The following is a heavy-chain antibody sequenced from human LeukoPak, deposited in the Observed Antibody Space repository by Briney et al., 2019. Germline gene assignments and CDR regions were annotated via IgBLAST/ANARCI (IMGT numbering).Heavy chain of an antibody. Sequence: ASVKVSCKASGGTFISYAISWVRQAPGQGLEWMGRIIPTFGTANYAQKFQGRVTITTDESTSTAYMELSSLRSEDTAVYYCARDRLEITFGGVIVASEKDLCFDYWGQGTLVTVSS. CDR2: IIPTFGTA. CDR1: GGTFISYA. V-gene: IGHV1-69*05. CDR3: ARDRLEITFGGVIVASEKDLCFDY. J-gene: IGHJ4*02. D-gene: IGHD3-16*02.